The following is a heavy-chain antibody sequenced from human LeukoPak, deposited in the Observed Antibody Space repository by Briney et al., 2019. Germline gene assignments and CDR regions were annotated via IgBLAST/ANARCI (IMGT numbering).Heavy chain of an antibody. CDR3: AKDLKVPEGYYYGMDV. CDR2: ISGSGGST. J-gene: IGHJ6*02. Sequence: PGGSLRLSCAAYGFIFSSYGMSWVRQDPGKGMEWVSAISGSGGSTYYADSVKGRFTISRDNSKNTLYLQMNSLRAEDTAVYYCAKDLKVPEGYYYGMDVWGQGTTVTVSS. V-gene: IGHV3-23*01. D-gene: IGHD1-1*01. CDR1: GFIFSSYG.